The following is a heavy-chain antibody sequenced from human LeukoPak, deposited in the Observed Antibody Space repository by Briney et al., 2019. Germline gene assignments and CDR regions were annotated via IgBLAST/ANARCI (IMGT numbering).Heavy chain of an antibody. CDR3: ARGDDSTPVDY. V-gene: IGHV4-61*01. Sequence: SETLSLTCTVSGVSVSSGSYYWSWIRQPPGKGLEWIGYIYYSGSTNYNPSLKSRVTISVDTSKNQFSLKLSSVTAADTAVYYCARGDDSTPVDYWGQGTLVTVSS. CDR2: IYYSGST. D-gene: IGHD2-2*01. CDR1: GVSVSSGSYY. J-gene: IGHJ4*02.